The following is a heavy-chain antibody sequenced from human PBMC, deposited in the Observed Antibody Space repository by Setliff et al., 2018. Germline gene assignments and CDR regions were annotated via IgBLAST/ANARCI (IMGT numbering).Heavy chain of an antibody. CDR2: IFSSGTT. J-gene: IGHJ4*02. V-gene: IGHV4-30-4*08. CDR3: ARPYGSGGSFHNAPFDY. D-gene: IGHD3-10*01. CDR1: GGSFNSANYY. Sequence: PSETLSLTCTVSGGSFNSANYYWNWIRQPPGKGLEWIGFIFSSGTTSYNPSLKSRVTISVDTSKNQFSLKLSSVTAADTAVYYCARPYGSGGSFHNAPFDYWGQGMLVTVSS.